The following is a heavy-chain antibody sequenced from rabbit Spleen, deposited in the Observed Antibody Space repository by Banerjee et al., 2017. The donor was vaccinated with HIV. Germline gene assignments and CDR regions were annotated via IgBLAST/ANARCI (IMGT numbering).Heavy chain of an antibody. CDR1: GFSFSSNDY. V-gene: IGHV1S40*01. J-gene: IGHJ6*01. D-gene: IGHD7-1*01. Sequence: QSLEESGGDLVKPGASLTLTCTASGFSFSSNDYMCWVRLAPGKGLEWISCIAGSSSGFTYSATWAKGRFTCSKTSSTTVTLQMTSLTVADTATYFCARDTGTSFSSYGMDLWGQGTLVTVS. CDR3: ARDTGTSFSSYGMDL. CDR2: IAGSSSGFT.